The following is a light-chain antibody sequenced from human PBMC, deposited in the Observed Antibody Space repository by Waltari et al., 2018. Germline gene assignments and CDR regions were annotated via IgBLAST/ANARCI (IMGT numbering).Light chain of an antibody. CDR3: SSYTSSSTPKWV. CDR1: SSDVGGYNY. V-gene: IGLV2-14*03. Sequence: QSALTQPASVSGSPGQSITISCTGTSSDVGGYNYVSWYQQHPGKAPKRRIYDVSNRPSGVSNRFLGSKSGNTASLTISGRQAEDEADYYCSSYTSSSTPKWVFGGGTKLTVL. CDR2: DVS. J-gene: IGLJ3*02.